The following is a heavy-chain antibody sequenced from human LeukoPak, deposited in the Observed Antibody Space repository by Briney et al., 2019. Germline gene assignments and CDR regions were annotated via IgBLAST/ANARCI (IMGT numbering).Heavy chain of an antibody. CDR2: IYSGGST. D-gene: IGHD6-13*01. CDR1: GFTFTNYA. Sequence: PAGGSLRLSCAASGFTFTNYAMSWVRQAPGKGQEWVSVIYSGGSTYYADSVKGRFTISRDNSKNTLYLQMNSLRAEDTAVYYCARDRRIAAAGGDWFDPWGQGTLVTVSS. J-gene: IGHJ5*02. V-gene: IGHV3-53*01. CDR3: ARDRRIAAAGGDWFDP.